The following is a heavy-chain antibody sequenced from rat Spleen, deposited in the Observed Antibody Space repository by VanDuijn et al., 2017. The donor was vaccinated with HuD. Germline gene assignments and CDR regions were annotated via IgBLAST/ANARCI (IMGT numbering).Heavy chain of an antibody. Sequence: EVQLVEFDGGLVQPGRSLKRSCVAAGFTFNNYWMTCFPQAPTKGLEWGAYISTGGDNTYYRDSVQGRFTISRDNAKSTLYLQMDRLRSEDTATYYCSTYSDFGTSPFAYWGHGTLVTVSS. V-gene: IGHV5-27*01. CDR3: STYSDFGTSPFAY. CDR1: GFTFNNYW. D-gene: IGHD3-2*01. CDR2: ISTGGDNT. J-gene: IGHJ3*01.